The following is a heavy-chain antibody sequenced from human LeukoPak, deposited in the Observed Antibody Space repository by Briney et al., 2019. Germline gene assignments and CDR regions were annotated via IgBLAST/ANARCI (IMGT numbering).Heavy chain of an antibody. V-gene: IGHV4-31*03. CDR3: ARAGTDFGVVIDAFDI. CDR1: GGSISSGGYC. D-gene: IGHD3-3*01. CDR2: IYYSGST. J-gene: IGHJ3*02. Sequence: SETLSLTCTVSGGSISSGGYCWSWIRQHPGKGLEWIGYIYYSGSTYYNPSLKSRVTISVDTSKNQFSLKLSSVTAADTALYYCARAGTDFGVVIDAFDIWGQGTMVTVSS.